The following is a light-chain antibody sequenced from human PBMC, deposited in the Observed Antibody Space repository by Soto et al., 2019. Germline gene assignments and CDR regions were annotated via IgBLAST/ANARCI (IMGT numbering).Light chain of an antibody. CDR2: DAS. J-gene: IGKJ3*01. CDR3: QQRSRWPRFT. V-gene: IGKV3-11*01. CDR1: MSVGRY. Sequence: IVLTQSPATLFLYPWDRATLSGRASMSVGRYLAWYQQKPGQAPRLLIYDASNRAAGIPARFSGSGAGTDFTLPISSLEPEDFAVYYCQQRSRWPRFTFGPGTKVDIK.